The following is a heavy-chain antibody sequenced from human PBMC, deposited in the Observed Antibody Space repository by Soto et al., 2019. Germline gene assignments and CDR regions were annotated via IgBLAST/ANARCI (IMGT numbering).Heavy chain of an antibody. D-gene: IGHD6-19*01. CDR3: AKDRLGSGWYVGYFDY. CDR1: GFTFSSYG. J-gene: IGHJ4*02. CDR2: ISYDGSNK. Sequence: QVQLVESGGGVVQPGRSLRLSCAASGFTFSSYGMHWVRQAPGKGLEGVAVISYDGSNKYYADSVKGRFTISRDNSKNSLYLQLNSLRAEDTAVYYCAKDRLGSGWYVGYFDYWGQGTLVTVSS. V-gene: IGHV3-30*18.